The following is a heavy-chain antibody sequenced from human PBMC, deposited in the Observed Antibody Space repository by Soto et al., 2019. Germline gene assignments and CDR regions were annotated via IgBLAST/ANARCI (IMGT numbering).Heavy chain of an antibody. CDR2: ISFGGEIT. CDR1: GFTFTNYA. CDR3: AKQPGLTRWFDP. J-gene: IGHJ5*02. D-gene: IGHD3-10*01. V-gene: IGHV3-23*01. Sequence: GGSLRLSCAASGFTFTNYAMTWVRQAPGKGLEWVSSISFGGEITFYADSVKGRFTISRGNSKNTLYLQMNSLRAEDTALYYCAKQPGLTRWFDPWGQGTLVTVSS.